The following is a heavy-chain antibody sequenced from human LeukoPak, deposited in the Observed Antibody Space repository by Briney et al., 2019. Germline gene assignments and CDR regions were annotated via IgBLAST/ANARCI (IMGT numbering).Heavy chain of an antibody. CDR1: GFTFTSYA. V-gene: IGHV3-7*02. D-gene: IGHD3-10*01. CDR2: IHQDGSEK. Sequence: PGGSLRLSCAASGFTFTSYAMNWVRQAPGKGLEWVANIHQDGSEKYYVDSVKGRFTISRDNAKNSMYLQMSSLRAEDTAVYYCRFGSGRYSFDYWGQGTLVTVSS. J-gene: IGHJ4*02. CDR3: RFGSGRYSFDY.